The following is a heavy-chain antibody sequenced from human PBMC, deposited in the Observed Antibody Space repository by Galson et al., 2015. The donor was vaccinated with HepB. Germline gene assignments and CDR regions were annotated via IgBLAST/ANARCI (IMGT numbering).Heavy chain of an antibody. Sequence: SLRLSCAASGVTFSSYGMNWVRQAPGKGLEWISYISSSSSTRYYADSVKGRFTISRDNAKNSLYLQMNSLGDEDTAVYYCATDPAGTDYWGQGTLVTVSS. J-gene: IGHJ4*02. CDR1: GVTFSSYG. V-gene: IGHV3-48*02. CDR2: ISSSSSTR. CDR3: ATDPAGTDY. D-gene: IGHD6-13*01.